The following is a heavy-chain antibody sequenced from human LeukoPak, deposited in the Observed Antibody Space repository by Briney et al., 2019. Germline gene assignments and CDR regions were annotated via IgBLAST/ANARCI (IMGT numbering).Heavy chain of an antibody. V-gene: IGHV1-2*02. D-gene: IGHD3-10*01. Sequence: GASVKVSCKASGYTFTGYYMHWVRQAPGQGLEWMGWINPNSGGTNYAQKFQGRVTMTRDTSISTAYMELSRLRSDDTAVYCCARVGDGGLVWFDPWGQGTLVTVSS. CDR2: INPNSGGT. CDR3: ARVGDGGLVWFDP. J-gene: IGHJ5*02. CDR1: GYTFTGYY.